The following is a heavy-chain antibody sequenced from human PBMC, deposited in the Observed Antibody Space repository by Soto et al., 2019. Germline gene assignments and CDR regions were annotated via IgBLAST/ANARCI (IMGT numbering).Heavy chain of an antibody. CDR2: INPANGNT. CDR3: ARYILSVRPRANDAFEV. V-gene: IGHV1-3*01. J-gene: IGHJ3*01. D-gene: IGHD2-8*02. Sequence: QVQLVQSGAEVKKPGASVNISCQASGFTFSDTLINWVRQGPGQRLEWMGWINPANGNTRYSESFQGRVTISSLSSASTAYVALSDLTSEDTAVYSSARYILSVRPRANDAFEVWGQGTMITVSS. CDR1: GFTFSDTL.